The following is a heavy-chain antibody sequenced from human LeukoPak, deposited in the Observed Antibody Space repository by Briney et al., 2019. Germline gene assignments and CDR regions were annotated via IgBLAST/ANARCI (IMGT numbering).Heavy chain of an antibody. D-gene: IGHD2-21*02. V-gene: IGHV3-30-3*01. CDR2: ISYDGSNK. J-gene: IGHJ4*02. CDR1: GFTFSSYA. Sequence: GRSLRLSCAASGFTFSSYAMHWVRQAPGKGLEWVAVISYDGSNKYYADSVKDRFTISRDNSKNTLYLQMNSLRAEDTAVYYCARDPVVVVTATPYYFDCWGQGTLVTVSS. CDR3: ARDPVVVVTATPYYFDC.